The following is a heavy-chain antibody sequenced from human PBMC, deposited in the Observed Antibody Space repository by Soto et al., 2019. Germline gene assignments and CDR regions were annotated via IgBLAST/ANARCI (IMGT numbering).Heavy chain of an antibody. CDR1: GFTFSDHY. CDR3: ARAYYDQWYFDY. J-gene: IGHJ4*02. D-gene: IGHD3-22*01. Sequence: EVQLVESGGGLVQPGGSLRLSCAASGFTFSDHYMDWVRQAPGKGLEWVGRTRNKANSYTTEYAASVKGRFTISRDDSKNSLYLQMNSLKTEDTDVYYCARAYYDQWYFDYWGQGTLVTVSS. CDR2: TRNKANSYTT. V-gene: IGHV3-72*01.